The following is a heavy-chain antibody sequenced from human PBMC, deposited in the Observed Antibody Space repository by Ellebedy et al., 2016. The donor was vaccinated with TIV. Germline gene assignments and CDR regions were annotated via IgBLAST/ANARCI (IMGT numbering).Heavy chain of an antibody. CDR3: AKVILTGFSNFDY. V-gene: IGHV3-23*01. CDR2: FHGSGAYT. CDR1: GFTFSNYG. D-gene: IGHD3-9*01. J-gene: IGHJ4*02. Sequence: GESLKISCAASGFTFSNYGMSWVRQAPGKGLEWVSGFHGSGAYTDYADSVKGRFTISRDNSKNTLYLQMNSLRVEDTAVYYCAKVILTGFSNFDYWGQGALVTVSS.